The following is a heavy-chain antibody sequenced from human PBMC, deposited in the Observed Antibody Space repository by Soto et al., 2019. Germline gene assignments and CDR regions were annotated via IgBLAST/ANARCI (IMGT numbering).Heavy chain of an antibody. D-gene: IGHD2-21*01. V-gene: IGHV4-59*01. CDR2: IYYSGST. J-gene: IGHJ4*02. CDR3: ARNYCGADSCHPFDY. CDR1: GGSISGYY. Sequence: SETLSLTCTVSGGSISGYYWSWIRQPPGKGLEWIGYIYYSGSTNYTPSLKRRITISVDTSKGQFFLKLSSVTAADTAVYYCARNYCGADSCHPFDYWGQGTLVTVSS.